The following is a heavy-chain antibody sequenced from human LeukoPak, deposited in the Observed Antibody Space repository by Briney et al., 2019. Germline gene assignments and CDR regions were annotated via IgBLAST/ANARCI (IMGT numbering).Heavy chain of an antibody. J-gene: IGHJ4*02. D-gene: IGHD6-13*01. CDR3: AREGSTIDY. V-gene: IGHV3-48*03. CDR1: GFTFSSDE. Sequence: GVSLRLSCAASGFTFSSDERNWVRQAPWKGLEWVSYISSSGSTMYYADSVKGRFTISRDNAKNSLYLQMNSLRAEDTAVYYCAREGSTIDYWGQGTLVTVSS. CDR2: ISSSGSTM.